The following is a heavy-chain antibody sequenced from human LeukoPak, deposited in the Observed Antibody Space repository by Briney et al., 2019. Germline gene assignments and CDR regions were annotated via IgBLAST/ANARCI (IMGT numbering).Heavy chain of an antibody. D-gene: IGHD1-26*01. Sequence: PGGSLRLSCAASGFTFSSYWMSWVRQAPGKGLEWVANIKQDGSEKYYVDSVKGRFTISRDNAKNSLYLQMNSLRAEDTAVYYCARVGGVEWELLRNDAFDIWAKGQWSPSLQ. CDR3: ARVGGVEWELLRNDAFDI. J-gene: IGHJ3*02. V-gene: IGHV3-7*01. CDR2: IKQDGSEK. CDR1: GFTFSSYW.